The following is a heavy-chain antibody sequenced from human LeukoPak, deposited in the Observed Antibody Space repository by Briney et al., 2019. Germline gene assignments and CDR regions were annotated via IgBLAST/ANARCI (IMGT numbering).Heavy chain of an antibody. CDR2: ISWNSGSI. CDR3: AKDIAAAGPDAFDI. Sequence: GGSLRLSCAASGFTFSSYAMSWVRQAPGKGLEWVSGISWNSGSIGYADSVKGRFTISRDNAKNSLYLQMNSLRAEDTALYYCAKDIAAAGPDAFDIWGQGTMVTASS. CDR1: GFTFSSYA. D-gene: IGHD6-13*01. V-gene: IGHV3-9*01. J-gene: IGHJ3*02.